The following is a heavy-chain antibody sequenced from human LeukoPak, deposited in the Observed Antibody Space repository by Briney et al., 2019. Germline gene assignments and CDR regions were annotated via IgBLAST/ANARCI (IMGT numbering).Heavy chain of an antibody. Sequence: GSLRLSCAASGFTFSSYAMHWVRQAPGKGLEWVAVISYDGNNKYFADSVKGRFTISRDNSKNTMDLQMNSLRAEDTAVYYCARAATEFQNWFDPWGQGAPVTVSS. CDR3: ARAATEFQNWFDP. J-gene: IGHJ5*02. V-gene: IGHV3-30-3*01. CDR1: GFTFSSYA. CDR2: ISYDGNNK. D-gene: IGHD5-12*01.